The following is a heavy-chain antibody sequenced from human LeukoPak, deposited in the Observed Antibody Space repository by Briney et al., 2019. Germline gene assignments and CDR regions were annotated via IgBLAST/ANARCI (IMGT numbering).Heavy chain of an antibody. CDR3: ARGNYYGMDV. V-gene: IGHV4-34*01. Sequence: NSSETLSLTCAVYGGSFSGYYWSWIRQPPGKGLEWIGEINHSGSTNYNPSLKSRVTISVDTSKNQFSLKLSSVTAADTAVYYCARGNYYGMDVWGQGTTVTVSS. CDR1: GGSFSGYY. CDR2: INHSGST. J-gene: IGHJ6*02.